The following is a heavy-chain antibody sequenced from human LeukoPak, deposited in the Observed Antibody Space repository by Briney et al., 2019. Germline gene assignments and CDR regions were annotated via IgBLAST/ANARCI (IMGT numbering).Heavy chain of an antibody. CDR1: GYTFTSYG. D-gene: IGHD6-13*01. CDR3: ARLRSPSSWYFSMDY. CDR2: IIPIFGTA. J-gene: IGHJ4*02. V-gene: IGHV1-69*06. Sequence: GASVKVSCKASGYTFTSYGISWVRQAPGQGLERMGGIIPIFGTANYAQKFQGRVTITADKYTSTAYMELSSLRSEDTAVYYCARLRSPSSWYFSMDYWGQGTLVTVSS.